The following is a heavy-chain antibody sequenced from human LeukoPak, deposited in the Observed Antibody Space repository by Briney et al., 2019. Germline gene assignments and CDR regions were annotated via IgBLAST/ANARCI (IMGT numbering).Heavy chain of an antibody. Sequence: GGSLRLSCAASGFTFSSYAMSWVRQAPGKGLEWVSAISGSGGSTYYADSVKGRFTVSRDNSKNTLYLQMNSLRAEDTAVYYCAKSPPSITMVRGPRPGYFDYWGQGTLVTVSS. CDR3: AKSPPSITMVRGPRPGYFDY. J-gene: IGHJ4*02. D-gene: IGHD3-10*01. CDR2: ISGSGGST. V-gene: IGHV3-23*01. CDR1: GFTFSSYA.